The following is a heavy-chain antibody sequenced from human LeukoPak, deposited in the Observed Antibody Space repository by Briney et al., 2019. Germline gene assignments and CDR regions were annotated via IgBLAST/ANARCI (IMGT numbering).Heavy chain of an antibody. D-gene: IGHD2-2*01. Sequence: SETLSLTCTVSGGSISSSSYYWGWIRQPPGKGLEWIGSIYYSGSTYYNPSLKSRVTISVDTSKNQFSLKLSPVTAADTAVYYCARLDCSSTSCPLYYYYYYYMDVWGKGTTVTVSS. CDR2: IYYSGST. CDR1: GGSISSSSYY. V-gene: IGHV4-39*01. CDR3: ARLDCSSTSCPLYYYYYYYMDV. J-gene: IGHJ6*03.